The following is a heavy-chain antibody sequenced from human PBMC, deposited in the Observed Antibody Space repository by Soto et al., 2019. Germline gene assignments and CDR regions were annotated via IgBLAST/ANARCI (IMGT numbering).Heavy chain of an antibody. D-gene: IGHD2-2*01. J-gene: IGHJ6*02. CDR3: AREGERYCSSTSCFLYYYYGMDV. Sequence: ASVKVSCKTSGYTFTSYGVSWVRQAPGQGLEWMGWITAHNGDTNYAQNLQGRVTMTTDTPTSTAYMELRSLRSDDTAVYYCAREGERYCSSTSCFLYYYYGMDVWGQGTTVTAP. CDR1: GYTFTSYG. V-gene: IGHV1-18*01. CDR2: ITAHNGDT.